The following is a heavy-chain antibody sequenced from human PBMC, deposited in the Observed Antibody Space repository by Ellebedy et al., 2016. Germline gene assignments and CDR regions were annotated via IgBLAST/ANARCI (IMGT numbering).Heavy chain of an antibody. CDR1: GFTFSSYD. J-gene: IGHJ6*03. CDR2: IGTAGDT. Sequence: GESLKISXAASGFTFSSYDMHWVRQATGKGLEWVSAIGTAGDTYYPGSVKGRFTISRENAKNSLYLQMNSLRAGDTAVYYCAREADYYMDVWGKGTTVTVSS. V-gene: IGHV3-13*01. CDR3: AREADYYMDV.